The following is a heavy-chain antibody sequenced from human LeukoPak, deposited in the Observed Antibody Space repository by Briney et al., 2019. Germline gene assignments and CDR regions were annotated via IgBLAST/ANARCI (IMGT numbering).Heavy chain of an antibody. CDR1: GFTFSSAW. V-gene: IGHV3-15*01. D-gene: IGHD3-10*01. Sequence: TGGSLRLSCAASGFTFSSAWMSWVRQAPGEGLEWVGRIKSKTDGGTTDYAAPVKGRFTISRDDSKNTLYLQMNSLKTEDTAVYYCTTTFTYYYGSGSPYWGQGTLVTVSS. CDR3: TTTFTYYYGSGSPY. J-gene: IGHJ4*02. CDR2: IKSKTDGGTT.